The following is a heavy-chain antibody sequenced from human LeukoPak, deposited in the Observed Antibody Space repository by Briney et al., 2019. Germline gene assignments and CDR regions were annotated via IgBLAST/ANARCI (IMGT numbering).Heavy chain of an antibody. CDR2: FDPEDGVT. CDR3: ATEGRSGSYGWFDP. Sequence: ASVKVSCKVSGYTFTELSMHWVRQAPGKGLEWMGGFDPEDGVTIYAQKFQGRVTMTEDTSTDTAYMELSSLRSEDTAVYYCATEGRSGSYGWFDPWGQGTLVTVSS. J-gene: IGHJ5*02. D-gene: IGHD3-10*01. V-gene: IGHV1-24*01. CDR1: GYTFTELS.